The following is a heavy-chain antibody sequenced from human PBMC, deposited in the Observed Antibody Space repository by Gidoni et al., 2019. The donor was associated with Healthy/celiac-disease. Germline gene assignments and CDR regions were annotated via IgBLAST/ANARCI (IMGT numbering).Heavy chain of an antibody. CDR3: ARYNYYSGSYLDY. V-gene: IGHV3-11*06. CDR1: GFPFSDYY. J-gene: IGHJ4*02. D-gene: IGHD1-26*01. Sequence: QVQLVESGGGLVKPGGSLRLSCAASGFPFSDYYMSWIRQAPGKGLEWVSYISSSSSYTNYADSVKGRFTIARDNAKNALYLQMNSLRAEDTAVYYCARYNYYSGSYLDYWGQGTLVTVSS. CDR2: ISSSSSYT.